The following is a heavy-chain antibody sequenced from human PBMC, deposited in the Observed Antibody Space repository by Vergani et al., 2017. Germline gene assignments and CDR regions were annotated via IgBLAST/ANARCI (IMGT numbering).Heavy chain of an antibody. CDR2: IHTSGST. V-gene: IGHV4-61*02. Sequence: QVQLQESGPGLVKPSQTLSLTCTVSGGSINSHNYYWSWIRQPAGKGLEWIGRIHTSGSTNYNPSLKSRVTMSEDTSKNQFSLKMSSVTAADTAVYYCARGKGVVQLWYPSWYFDLWGRGTLVTVSS. J-gene: IGHJ2*01. D-gene: IGHD5-18*01. CDR3: ARGKGVVQLWYPSWYFDL. CDR1: GGSINSHNYY.